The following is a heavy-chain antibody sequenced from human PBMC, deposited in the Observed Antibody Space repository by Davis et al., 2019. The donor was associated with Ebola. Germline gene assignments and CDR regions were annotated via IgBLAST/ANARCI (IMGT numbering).Heavy chain of an antibody. CDR2: ISFDGSNE. J-gene: IGHJ4*02. CDR3: VRDSIEGATTFEN. CDR1: GFTFSSYA. D-gene: IGHD1-26*01. Sequence: SLKISCAASGFTFSSYAMHWVRQAPGKGLEWVAVISFDGSNEYYADSVKGRFTISRDNAKNTLYLQMNSLRADDTAVYYCVRDSIEGATTFENWGQGTLVTVSS. V-gene: IGHV3-30*04.